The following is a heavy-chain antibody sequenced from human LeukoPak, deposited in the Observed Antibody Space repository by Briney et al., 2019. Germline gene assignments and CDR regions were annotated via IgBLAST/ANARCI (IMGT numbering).Heavy chain of an antibody. CDR1: GGSISSGDYY. V-gene: IGHV4-30-4*08. CDR2: IYYSGST. CDR3: ARTKTTRDLLSYYYGMDV. D-gene: IGHD1-26*01. J-gene: IGHJ6*02. Sequence: PSETLSLTCTVSGGSISSGDYYWSWLRQPPGKGLEWIVYIYYSGSTYYNPSLKSRVTISVDTSKNQFSLKLSSVTAADTAVYYCARTKTTRDLLSYYYGMDVWGQGTTVTVSS.